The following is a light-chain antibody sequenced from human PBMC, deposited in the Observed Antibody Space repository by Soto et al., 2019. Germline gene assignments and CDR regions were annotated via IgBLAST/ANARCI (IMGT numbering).Light chain of an antibody. CDR2: DVS. V-gene: IGLV2-14*01. CDR1: SSDVGGYNY. J-gene: IGLJ2*01. CDR3: SSYTSSSTVV. Sequence: QSALTQPASVSGSPGQSITISCTRTSSDVGGYNYVSWYQQHPGKAPKLMIHDVSNRPSGVSNRFSGSKSGNTASLTISGLQAEDEADYYCSSYTSSSTVVFGGGTKLTVL.